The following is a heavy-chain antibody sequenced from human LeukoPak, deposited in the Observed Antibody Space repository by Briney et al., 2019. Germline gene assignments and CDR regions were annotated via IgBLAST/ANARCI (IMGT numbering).Heavy chain of an antibody. V-gene: IGHV3-20*04. CDR2: INWNGGST. CDR3: ARGTTALMDV. CDR1: GFTFSSYE. D-gene: IGHD2-21*02. Sequence: PGGSLRLSCAASGFTFSSYEMNWVRQAPGKGLEWVSGINWNGGSTGYADSVKGRFTISRDNAKNSLYLQMNSLRAEDTAVYYCARGTTALMDVWGKGTTVTVSS. J-gene: IGHJ6*03.